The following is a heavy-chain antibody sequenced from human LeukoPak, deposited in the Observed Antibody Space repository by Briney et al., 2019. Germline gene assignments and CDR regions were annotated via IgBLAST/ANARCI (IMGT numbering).Heavy chain of an antibody. Sequence: ASVKASCKASGYTFTGYYMHWVRQAPGQGLEWMGWINPNSGGTNYAQKLQGRVTMTTDTSTSTAYMELRSLRSDDTAVYYCARDTYYYDSSGYYKRYDYWGQGTLVTVSS. V-gene: IGHV1-2*02. D-gene: IGHD3-22*01. CDR3: ARDTYYYDSSGYYKRYDY. CDR2: INPNSGGT. CDR1: GYTFTGYY. J-gene: IGHJ4*02.